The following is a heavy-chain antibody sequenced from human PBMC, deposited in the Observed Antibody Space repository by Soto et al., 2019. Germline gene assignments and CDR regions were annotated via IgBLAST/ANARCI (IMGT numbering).Heavy chain of an antibody. V-gene: IGHV1-2*02. Sequence: ASVKVSCTGSGSTFTGYYMHWVRQAPGQGLEWMGWINPNSGGTNYAQKFQGRVTMTRDTSISTAYMELSRLRSDDTAVYYCARSAAAGTRYWGQGTLVTVSS. D-gene: IGHD6-13*01. CDR2: INPNSGGT. CDR1: GSTFTGYY. CDR3: ARSAAAGTRY. J-gene: IGHJ4*02.